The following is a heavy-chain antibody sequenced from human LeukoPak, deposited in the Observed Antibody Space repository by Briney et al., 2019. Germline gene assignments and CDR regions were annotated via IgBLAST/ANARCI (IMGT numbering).Heavy chain of an antibody. Sequence: SETLSLTCTVSGDSITSGGFYWTWIRQPPGQGLEWIGYISHTGNTYYNPSLKSRITISLDRSKNQFSLELSSVTAADTAVYYCARDGSSSSSPFDYWGQGTLVTVSS. J-gene: IGHJ4*02. V-gene: IGHV4-30-2*01. CDR2: ISHTGNT. CDR3: ARDGSSSSSPFDY. D-gene: IGHD6-6*01. CDR1: GDSITSGGFY.